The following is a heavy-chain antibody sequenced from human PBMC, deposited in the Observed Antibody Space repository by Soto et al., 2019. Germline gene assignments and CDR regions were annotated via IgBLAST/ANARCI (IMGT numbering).Heavy chain of an antibody. CDR1: GGSITSYY. D-gene: IGHD2-15*01. CDR3: AREGGNCSGGTCYRSHFDY. Sequence: QVQLQESGPGLVKPSETLSLTCTVSGGSITSYYWSWIRQPPGKGLEWIGYIYDSGSPNYSPSLKGRVTISLDTSKHQFTLKLSSVTAADTAVYYCAREGGNCSGGTCYRSHFDYWGQGTLVTVSS. J-gene: IGHJ4*02. V-gene: IGHV4-59*01. CDR2: IYDSGSP.